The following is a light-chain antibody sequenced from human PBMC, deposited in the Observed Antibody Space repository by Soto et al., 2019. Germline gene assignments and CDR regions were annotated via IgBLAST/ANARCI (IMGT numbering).Light chain of an antibody. J-gene: IGKJ3*01. Sequence: EIVLTQSPGTLSLSPGERATLSCRASQSVSSTYLAWYQQKPGQAPRLLIYGASSRATGIPDRFSGSGSGTDFTLNISILEPEDFEVYYCQQYGSSPFTFGPGTKVDTK. CDR2: GAS. V-gene: IGKV3-20*01. CDR1: QSVSSTY. CDR3: QQYGSSPFT.